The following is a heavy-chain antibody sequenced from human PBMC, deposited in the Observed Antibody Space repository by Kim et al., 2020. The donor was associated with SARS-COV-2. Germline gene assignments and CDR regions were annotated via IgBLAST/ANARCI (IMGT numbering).Heavy chain of an antibody. Sequence: ASVKVSCKASGYTFTSYGISWVRQAPGQGLEWMGWISAYNGNTNYAQKLQGRVTMTTDTSTSTAYMELRSLRSDDTAVYYCARNEAVRGVIISGEIDYWGQGTLVTVSS. J-gene: IGHJ4*02. V-gene: IGHV1-18*01. D-gene: IGHD3-10*01. CDR3: ARNEAVRGVIISGEIDY. CDR2: ISAYNGNT. CDR1: GYTFTSYG.